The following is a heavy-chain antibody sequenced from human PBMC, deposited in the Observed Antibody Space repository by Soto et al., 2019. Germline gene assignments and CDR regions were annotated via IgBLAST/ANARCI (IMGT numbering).Heavy chain of an antibody. D-gene: IGHD2-8*01. V-gene: IGHV4-34*01. CDR3: ARAVVLMVSRTGWFDP. CDR2: INHSGST. J-gene: IGHJ5*02. Sequence: PSETLSLTCAVYGGSFSGYYWSWIRQPPGKGLEWIGEINHSGSTNYNPSLKSRATISVDTSKNQFSLKLSSVTAADTAVYYCARAVVLMVSRTGWFDPWGQGTLVTVSS. CDR1: GGSFSGYY.